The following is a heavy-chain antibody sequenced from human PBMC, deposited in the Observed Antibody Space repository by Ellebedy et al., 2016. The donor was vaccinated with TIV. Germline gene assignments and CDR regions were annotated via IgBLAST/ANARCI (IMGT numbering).Heavy chain of an antibody. D-gene: IGHD6-6*01. CDR3: ARSNLSGIAARLRESSNWFDP. CDR2: IIPIFGTA. J-gene: IGHJ5*02. CDR1: GGTFSSYA. Sequence: SVKVSCXASGGTFSSYAISWVRQAPGQGLEWMGGIIPIFGTANYAQKFQGRVTITADESTSTAYMELSSLRSEDTAVYYCARSNLSGIAARLRESSNWFDPWGQGTLVTVSS. V-gene: IGHV1-69*13.